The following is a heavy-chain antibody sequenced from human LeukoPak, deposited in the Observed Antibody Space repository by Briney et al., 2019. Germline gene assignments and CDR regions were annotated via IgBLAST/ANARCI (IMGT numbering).Heavy chain of an antibody. J-gene: IGHJ4*02. CDR2: ISSSSSYI. Sequence: TGGSLRLSCAASGFTFSSYSMNWVRQAPGKGLEWVSSISSSSSYIYYADSVKGRFTISRDNAKNSLYLQMNSLRAEDTAVYYCAKAQVGATDYWGQGTLVTVSS. CDR3: AKAQVGATDY. CDR1: GFTFSSYS. D-gene: IGHD1-26*01. V-gene: IGHV3-21*01.